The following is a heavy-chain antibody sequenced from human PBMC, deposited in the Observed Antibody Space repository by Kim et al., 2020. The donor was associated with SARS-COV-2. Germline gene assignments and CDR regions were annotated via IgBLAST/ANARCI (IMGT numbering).Heavy chain of an antibody. CDR3: ARYYYASGSPTHYFDY. D-gene: IGHD3-10*01. Sequence: SETLSLTCTVSNYSISGGYFWGWIRQPPGKGLEWIGSIYESGSTHYNPSLKSRVTISVDTSKNHFSLRLRSVTAADTAVYYCARYYYASGSPTHYFDYWGQGTLVTVSS. CDR1: NYSISGGYF. J-gene: IGHJ4*02. V-gene: IGHV4-38-2*02. CDR2: IYESGST.